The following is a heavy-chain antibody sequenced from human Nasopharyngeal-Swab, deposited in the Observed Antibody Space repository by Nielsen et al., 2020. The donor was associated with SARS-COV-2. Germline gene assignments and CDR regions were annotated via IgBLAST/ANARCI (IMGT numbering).Heavy chain of an antibody. D-gene: IGHD3-3*01. J-gene: IGHJ3*02. CDR1: GGSISSYY. V-gene: IGHV4-59*01. CDR2: IYYSGST. CDR3: ARGGGLGYYDFWSGYSQTSDAFDI. Sequence: PETLSLTCTVSGGSISSYYWRWIRQPPGKGLEWIGYIYYSGSTNYNPSLKSRVTISVDTSKNQFSLKLSSVTAADTAVYYCARGGGLGYYDFWSGYSQTSDAFDIWGQGTMVTVSS.